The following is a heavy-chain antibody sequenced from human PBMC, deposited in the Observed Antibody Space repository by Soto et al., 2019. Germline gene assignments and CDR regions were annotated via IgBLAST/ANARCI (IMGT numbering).Heavy chain of an antibody. Sequence: SETLSLTCTVSGGSISSGGYYWSWIRQHPGKGLEWTGYIYYSGSTYYNPSLKSRVTISVDTSKNQFSLKLSSVTAADTAVYYCARGGRRWLQFSPLFDYWGQGTLVTVSS. J-gene: IGHJ4*02. CDR2: IYYSGST. D-gene: IGHD5-12*01. CDR3: ARGGRRWLQFSPLFDY. V-gene: IGHV4-31*03. CDR1: GGSISSGGYY.